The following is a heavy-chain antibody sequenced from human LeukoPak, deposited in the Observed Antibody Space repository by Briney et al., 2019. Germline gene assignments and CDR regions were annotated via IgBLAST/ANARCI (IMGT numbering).Heavy chain of an antibody. D-gene: IGHD6-6*01. CDR3: ARAGIAARRRYDY. J-gene: IGHJ4*02. Sequence: PSETLSLTCAVYGGSFSGYYWSWIRQPPGKGLEWIGEINHSGSTNYNPSLKSRVTISVDTSKNQFSLKLSSVTAADTAVYYCARAGIAARRRYDYWGQRTLVTVSS. V-gene: IGHV4-34*01. CDR1: GGSFSGYY. CDR2: INHSGST.